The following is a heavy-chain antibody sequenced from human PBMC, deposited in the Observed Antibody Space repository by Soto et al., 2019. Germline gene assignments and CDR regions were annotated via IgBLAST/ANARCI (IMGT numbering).Heavy chain of an antibody. J-gene: IGHJ4*02. D-gene: IGHD3-3*01. V-gene: IGHV3-23*01. Sequence: GGSLRLSCAASGITFIADAMSWVRQAPGKGLEWVSTISGSDGKTFYADSVKGRFSISRDTSKNMLYLQMNNLRGDDTAVYYCVRWSYLDYWGQGTRVTVSS. CDR2: ISGSDGKT. CDR3: VRWSYLDY. CDR1: GITFIADA.